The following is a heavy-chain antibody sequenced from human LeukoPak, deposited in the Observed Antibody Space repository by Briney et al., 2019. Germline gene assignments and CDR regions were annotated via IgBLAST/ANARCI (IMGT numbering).Heavy chain of an antibody. CDR3: AREMATIRYYFDY. Sequence: GGSLRLSCAASGFTFSSYGMHWVRQAPGKGLEWVSVIYSGGSTYYADSVKGRFTISRDNSKNTLYLQMNSLRAEDTAVYYCAREMATIRYYFDYWGQGTLVTVSS. CDR1: GFTFSSYG. D-gene: IGHD5-24*01. CDR2: IYSGGST. J-gene: IGHJ4*02. V-gene: IGHV3-53*01.